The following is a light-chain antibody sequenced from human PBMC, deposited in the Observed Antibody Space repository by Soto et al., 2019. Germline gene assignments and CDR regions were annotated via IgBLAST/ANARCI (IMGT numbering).Light chain of an antibody. CDR2: GAS. V-gene: IGKV3-20*01. CDR3: QQYDTASPWS. CDR1: QSVSSNY. Sequence: EIVLTQSPGTLSLSPGQRATLSCRASQSVSSNYLAWYQQKPGQAPRLLIYGASNRATGIPDRFSGGGSGTDFTLTIFRLEPEDFAVYYCQQYDTASPWSFGQGTRVEIK. J-gene: IGKJ1*01.